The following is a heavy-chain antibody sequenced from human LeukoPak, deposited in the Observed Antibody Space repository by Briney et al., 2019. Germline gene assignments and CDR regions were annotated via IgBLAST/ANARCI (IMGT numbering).Heavy chain of an antibody. CDR3: GRDFPPHASDI. V-gene: IGHV3-7*01. CDR2: RDGDGTVQ. Sequence: GGSLILSCVGAGFSFRSYWRRWGRQAAGEGLEGVASRDGDGTVQYYVDSVKGRFTIPRDNAKSSLYLQMNSLRAEDTAVYFCGRDFPPHASDIWGQGTMVTVSS. CDR1: GFSFRSYW. J-gene: IGHJ3*02.